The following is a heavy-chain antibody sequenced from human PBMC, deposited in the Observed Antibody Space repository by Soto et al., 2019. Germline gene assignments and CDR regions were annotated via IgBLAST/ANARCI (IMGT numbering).Heavy chain of an antibody. Sequence: GGSLRLSCAASGFTFSSYEMNWVRQAPGKGLEWVSYISSSGSTIYYADSVKGRSTISRDNAKNSLYLQMNSLRAEDTAVYYCARDPDGYYYYYGMDVWGQGTTVTVSS. CDR3: ARDPDGYYYYYGMDV. V-gene: IGHV3-48*03. J-gene: IGHJ6*02. CDR2: ISSSGSTI. CDR1: GFTFSSYE.